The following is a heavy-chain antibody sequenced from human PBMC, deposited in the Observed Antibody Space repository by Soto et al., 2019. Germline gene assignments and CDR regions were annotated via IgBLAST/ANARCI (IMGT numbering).Heavy chain of an antibody. CDR1: RFTFSNYN. CDR3: ARVVDYYDPYYYYGMDV. CDR2: ISSSTRYI. Sequence: EVQLVESGGGLVKPGGSLRLSCAASRFTFSNYNMNWVRQARGKGLEWVSSISSSTRYIYYADSVKGRFTSSRDNAKNSLYLQMNSLRAEDTAVYYCARVVDYYDPYYYYGMDVWGQGTTVTVSS. J-gene: IGHJ6*02. D-gene: IGHD3-22*01. V-gene: IGHV3-21*01.